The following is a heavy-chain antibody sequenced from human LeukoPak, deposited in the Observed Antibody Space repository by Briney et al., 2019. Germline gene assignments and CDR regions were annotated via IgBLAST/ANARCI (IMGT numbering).Heavy chain of an antibody. D-gene: IGHD3-3*01. Sequence: SETLSLTCTVSGGSISSYYWSWIRQPPGQGLEWIGYIYNSGSTNHNPSLKSRVTISVDTSKNQFSLELSSVTAADTAVYYCARYYDFWSGQPLGDVWGKGTTVTVSS. J-gene: IGHJ6*04. CDR2: IYNSGST. CDR1: GGSISSYY. V-gene: IGHV4-59*01. CDR3: ARYYDFWSGQPLGDV.